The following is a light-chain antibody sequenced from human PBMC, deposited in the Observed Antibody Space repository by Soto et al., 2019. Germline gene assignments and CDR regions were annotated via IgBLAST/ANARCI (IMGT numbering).Light chain of an antibody. CDR1: QSVSSSF. CDR3: QQYDNSPWP. CDR2: GAS. J-gene: IGKJ1*01. V-gene: IGKV3-20*01. Sequence: EIVLTQSPGTLSLSQGERATLSCRASQSVSSSFLAWYQQKPVQAPRLLIYGASSRATGIPDRFSGSGSGTDFTLTISRLEPEYVAVYYCQQYDNSPWPFVQLTNLEIK.